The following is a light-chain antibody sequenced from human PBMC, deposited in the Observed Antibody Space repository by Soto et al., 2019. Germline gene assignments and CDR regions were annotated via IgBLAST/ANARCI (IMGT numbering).Light chain of an antibody. J-gene: IGKJ1*01. CDR2: DAS. CDR3: QHYNSYSRA. CDR1: QSISSW. Sequence: DIQMTQSPSTLSASVGDRVTITCGASQSISSWLAWYQQKPGKAPKLLIYDASSLESGVPSRFSGSGSGTEFTLTISSLQPDDFATYHCQHYNSYSRAFGQGTKVDI. V-gene: IGKV1-5*01.